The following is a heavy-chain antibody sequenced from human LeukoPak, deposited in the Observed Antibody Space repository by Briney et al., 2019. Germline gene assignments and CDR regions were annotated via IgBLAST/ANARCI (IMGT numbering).Heavy chain of an antibody. D-gene: IGHD5-12*01. J-gene: IGHJ3*02. Sequence: PSETLSLTCTISGASISSYYWSWIQQPAGKGLEWIGRMFTSGSINYNPSLKSRVTMSIDTSKNQLSLKVTSVTAADTAVYYCARWGFSGYDSDAFDIWGQGTMVTVSS. CDR1: GASISSYY. CDR3: ARWGFSGYDSDAFDI. V-gene: IGHV4-4*07. CDR2: MFTSGSI.